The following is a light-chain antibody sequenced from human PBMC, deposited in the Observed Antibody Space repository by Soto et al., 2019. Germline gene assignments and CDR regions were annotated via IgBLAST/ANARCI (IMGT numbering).Light chain of an antibody. Sequence: EIVLTQSPVTLALSPGERAALSCRASQSVNSNLAWYQQKPGQAPRLLIYGASTRATGIPARFSGSGSGTEFTLTINSLQSEDFAVYYCQQYDNWPPWTFGQGTKVDIK. V-gene: IGKV3-15*01. CDR1: QSVNSN. CDR2: GAS. J-gene: IGKJ1*01. CDR3: QQYDNWPPWT.